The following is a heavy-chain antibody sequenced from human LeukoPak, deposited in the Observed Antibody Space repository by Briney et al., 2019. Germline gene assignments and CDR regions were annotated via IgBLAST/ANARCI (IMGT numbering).Heavy chain of an antibody. D-gene: IGHD5-12*01. CDR1: GGSIGSSSPYY. CDR2: MYYSGST. CDR3: VKHTHSGYDLSH. V-gene: IGHV4-39*01. Sequence: SETLSLTCTVSGGSIGSSSPYYWGWLRQPPGKGLEWIGSMYYSGSTYYNPSLKSRVTIFVDTSKNQFSLKVRSVAAADTAVYYCVKHTHSGYDLSHWGQGTLVTVSS. J-gene: IGHJ4*02.